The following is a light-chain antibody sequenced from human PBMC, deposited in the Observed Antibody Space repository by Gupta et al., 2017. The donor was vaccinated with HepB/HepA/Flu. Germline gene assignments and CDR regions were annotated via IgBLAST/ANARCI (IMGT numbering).Light chain of an antibody. J-gene: IGLJ3*02. CDR3: AAWDDGLCGPV. Sequence: QFVLTQPPSASGAPAQRVASSCSGSSSDIGSNYVSCYQQLPGATPNLLIFKNKRPPSVVPADCSGSKSASTAALAISGLRSADEADYYYAAWDDGLCGPVFGGGTKLTVL. CDR1: SSDIGSNY. CDR2: KNK. V-gene: IGLV1-47*01.